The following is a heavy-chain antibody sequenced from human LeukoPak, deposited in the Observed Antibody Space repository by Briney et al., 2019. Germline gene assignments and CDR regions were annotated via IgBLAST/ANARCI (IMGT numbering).Heavy chain of an antibody. V-gene: IGHV4-61*08. Sequence: VKPSQTLSLTCTVSGGSISSGGYYWSWIRQPPGKGLEWIGYIYYSGSTNYNPSLKSRVTISVDTSKNQFSLKLSSVTAADTAVYYCARHAQPGYSSGWHNYFDYWGQGTLVTVSS. CDR1: GGSISSGGYY. CDR3: ARHAQPGYSSGWHNYFDY. J-gene: IGHJ4*02. D-gene: IGHD6-19*01. CDR2: IYYSGST.